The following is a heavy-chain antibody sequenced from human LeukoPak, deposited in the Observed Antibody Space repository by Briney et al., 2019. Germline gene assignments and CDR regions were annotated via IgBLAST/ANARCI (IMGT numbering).Heavy chain of an antibody. Sequence: SVKVSCKASGGTFSSYAIGWVRQAPGQGLEWMGGIIPIFGTANYAQKFQGRVTITADESTSTAYMELSSLRSEDTAVYYCAGFYGSGSYYYYYYGMDVWGQGTTVTVSS. D-gene: IGHD3-10*01. CDR2: IIPIFGTA. J-gene: IGHJ6*02. CDR1: GGTFSSYA. V-gene: IGHV1-69*13. CDR3: AGFYGSGSYYYYYYGMDV.